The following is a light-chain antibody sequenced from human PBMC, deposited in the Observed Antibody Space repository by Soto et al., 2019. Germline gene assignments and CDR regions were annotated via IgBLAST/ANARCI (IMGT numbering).Light chain of an antibody. V-gene: IGKV3-11*01. CDR2: DAS. CDR1: QSVSSY. CDR3: QQRSNWPPWT. Sequence: EIVLTQSPATLSLSPGERATLSCRASQSVSSYLAWYQQKPGQAPRLLIYDASNRATGIPARFRGSGSGTDFTLTISSLEPEEFAVYYCQQRSNWPPWTFGQGTKVEIK. J-gene: IGKJ1*01.